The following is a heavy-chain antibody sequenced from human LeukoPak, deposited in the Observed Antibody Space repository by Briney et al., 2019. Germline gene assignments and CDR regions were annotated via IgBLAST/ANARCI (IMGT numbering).Heavy chain of an antibody. D-gene: IGHD3-9*01. V-gene: IGHV7-4-1*02. CDR2: INTNTGNP. J-gene: IGHJ4*02. CDR1: GYTFTSYY. Sequence: GASVKVSCKASGYTFTSYYMHWVRQAPGQGREWMGWINTNTGNPTYAQGFTGRFVFSLDTSVSTAYLQISSLKAEDTAVYYCARGQHFDWLALDYWGQGTLVTVSS. CDR3: ARGQHFDWLALDY.